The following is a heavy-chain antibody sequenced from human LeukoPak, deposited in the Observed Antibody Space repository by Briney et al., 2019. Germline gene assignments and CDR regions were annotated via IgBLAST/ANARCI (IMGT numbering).Heavy chain of an antibody. CDR2: IYTSGST. CDR1: GGSISSYY. D-gene: IGHD6-13*01. J-gene: IGHJ4*02. CDR3: AREQKSSSWYGQIDY. V-gene: IGHV4-4*07. Sequence: AETLSLTCTVSGGSISSYYWSWIRQPAGKGLEWIGRIYTSGSTNYNPSLESRVTMSVDTSKNQFSLKLSSVTAADTAVYYCAREQKSSSWYGQIDYWGRGTLVTVSS.